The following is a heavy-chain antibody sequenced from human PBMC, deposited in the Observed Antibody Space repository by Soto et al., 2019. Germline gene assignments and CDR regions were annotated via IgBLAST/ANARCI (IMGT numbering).Heavy chain of an antibody. CDR3: ARVSSGYYLYYYYYGMDV. Sequence: KASETLSLTCTVSGGSISSYYWSWIRQPPGKGLEWIGYIYYSGSTNYNPSLKSRVTISVDTSKNQFSLKLSSVTAADTAVYYCARVSSGYYLYYYYYGMDVWGEGTTVTVGS. CDR2: IYYSGST. CDR1: GGSISSYY. J-gene: IGHJ6*04. V-gene: IGHV4-59*01. D-gene: IGHD3-22*01.